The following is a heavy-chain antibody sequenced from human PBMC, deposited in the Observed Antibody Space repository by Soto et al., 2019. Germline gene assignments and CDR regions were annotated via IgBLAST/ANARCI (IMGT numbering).Heavy chain of an antibody. CDR3: ASSQLLWYYMDV. D-gene: IGHD2-2*01. CDR2: IYYSGST. J-gene: IGHJ6*03. V-gene: IGHV4-39*01. Sequence: PSETLSLTCTVSGGSISSSSYYWGWIRQPPGKGLEWIGSIYYSGSTYYNPSLKSRVTISVDTSKNQFSLKLSSVTAADTAVYYCASSQLLWYYMDVWGKGTTVTVSS. CDR1: GGSISSSSYY.